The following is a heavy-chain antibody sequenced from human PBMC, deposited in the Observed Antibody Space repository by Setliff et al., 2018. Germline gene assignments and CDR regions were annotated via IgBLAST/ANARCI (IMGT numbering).Heavy chain of an antibody. CDR3: AKDPTSRYYNFWSGYFTDDYYYYYGMDV. CDR1: GFTFSSYG. CDR2: IWYDGSNK. V-gene: IGHV3-33*06. D-gene: IGHD3-3*01. J-gene: IGHJ6*02. Sequence: SLRLSCAASGFTFSSYGMHWVRQAPGKGLEWVAVIWYDGSNKYYADSVKGRFTISRDNSKNTLYLQMNSLRAEDTAVYYCAKDPTSRYYNFWSGYFTDDYYYYYGMDVWGQGTTVTVSS.